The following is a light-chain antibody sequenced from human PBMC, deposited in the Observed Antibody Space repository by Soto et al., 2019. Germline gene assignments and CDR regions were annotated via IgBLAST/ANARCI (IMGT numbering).Light chain of an antibody. CDR3: CSYAGSYCYV. V-gene: IGLV2-11*01. CDR2: DVT. Sequence: QSALTQPRSVSGSPGQSVAISCTGTTSDVGGYNYVSWYQQHPSKAPKLMIYDVTKRPSGVPDRFSGSKSGNTASLSISGLQAEDEADYYCCSYAGSYCYVFGTGTKLTVL. CDR1: TSDVGGYNY. J-gene: IGLJ1*01.